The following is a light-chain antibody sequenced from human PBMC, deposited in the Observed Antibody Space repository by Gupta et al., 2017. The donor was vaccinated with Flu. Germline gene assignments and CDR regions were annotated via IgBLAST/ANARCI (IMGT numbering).Light chain of an antibody. J-gene: IGLJ2*01. CDR1: SLRNYY. Sequence: SSALPHDPAVSVALGQTVRIPCQGDSLRNYYASWYQQKPGPAPVLVIYAKNIRHSGIPGRFSGSSSGNTASLTITGAQAEDEEDYYCNARKSTDNHQAVFGGGTKLTVL. CDR2: AKN. CDR3: NARKSTDNHQAV. V-gene: IGLV3-19*01.